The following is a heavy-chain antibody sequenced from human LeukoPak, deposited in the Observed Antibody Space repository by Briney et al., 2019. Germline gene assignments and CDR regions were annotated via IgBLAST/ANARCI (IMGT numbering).Heavy chain of an antibody. CDR2: ISYDGSNK. D-gene: IGHD3-10*01. Sequence: PGGSLRLSCAASGFTFSSYGMHWVRQAPGKGLEWVAVISYDGSNKYYADSVKGRFTISRDSSKNTLYLQMNSLRAEDTAVYYCARGLWFGNFWGQGTMVTVSS. CDR1: GFTFSSYG. J-gene: IGHJ3*01. CDR3: ARGLWFGNF. V-gene: IGHV3-30*03.